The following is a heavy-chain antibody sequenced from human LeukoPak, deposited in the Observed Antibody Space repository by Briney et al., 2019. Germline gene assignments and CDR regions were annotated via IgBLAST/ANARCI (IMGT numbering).Heavy chain of an antibody. J-gene: IGHJ4*02. D-gene: IGHD4-23*01. CDR2: IYYSGST. V-gene: IGHV4-39*07. Sequence: SETLSLTCTASGGSISSSSYYWGWIRQPPGKGLEWIGSIYYSGSTNYNPSLKSRVTISVDTSKNQFSLKLSSVTAADTAVYYCASYYGGNSGVFDYWGQGTLVTVSS. CDR1: GGSISSSSYY. CDR3: ASYYGGNSGVFDY.